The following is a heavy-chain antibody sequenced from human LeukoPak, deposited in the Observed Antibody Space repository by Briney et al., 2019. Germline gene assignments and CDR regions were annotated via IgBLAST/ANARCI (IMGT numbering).Heavy chain of an antibody. V-gene: IGHV4-4*07. CDR1: GGSISSYY. CDR2: IYTSGST. Sequence: PSETLSLTCTVSGGSISSYYWSWIRQPAGKGLEWIGRIYTSGSTNYNPSLKSRVTMSVDTSKNQFSLKLSSVTAADTAVYYCARVGEYYYGSGSYEVLEYWGQGTLVTVSS. D-gene: IGHD3-10*01. CDR3: ARVGEYYYGSGSYEVLEY. J-gene: IGHJ4*02.